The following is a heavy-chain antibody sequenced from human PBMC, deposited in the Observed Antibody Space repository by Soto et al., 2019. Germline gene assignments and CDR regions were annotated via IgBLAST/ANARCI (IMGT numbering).Heavy chain of an antibody. D-gene: IGHD5-18*01. V-gene: IGHV3-23*01. CDR2: ISGSGGST. CDR3: AKGDTAMVYYYYYGMDV. Sequence: PGGSLRLSCVASGFSFGSYAMTWVRQAPEKGLEWVSAISGSGGSTYYADSVKGRFTISRDNSKNTLYLQMNSLRAEDTAVYYCAKGDTAMVYYYYYGMDVWGQGTTVTVSS. J-gene: IGHJ6*02. CDR1: GFSFGSYA.